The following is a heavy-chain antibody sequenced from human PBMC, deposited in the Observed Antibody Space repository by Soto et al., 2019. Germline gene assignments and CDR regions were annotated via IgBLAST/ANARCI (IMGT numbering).Heavy chain of an antibody. V-gene: IGHV1-24*01. D-gene: IGHD3-16*02. CDR1: GYTLTELS. CDR2: FDPEDGET. Sequence: ASVKVSCKVSGYTLTELSMHWVRQAPGKGLEWMGGFDPEDGETIYAQKFQGRVTMTEDTSTDTAYMERSSLRSEDTAVYYCATATSHYDYVWGSYRQNRYCYYGMDVWGQGTTVTVSS. CDR3: ATATSHYDYVWGSYRQNRYCYYGMDV. J-gene: IGHJ6*02.